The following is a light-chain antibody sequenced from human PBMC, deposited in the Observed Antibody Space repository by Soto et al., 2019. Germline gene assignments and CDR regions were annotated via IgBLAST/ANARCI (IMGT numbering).Light chain of an antibody. J-gene: IGKJ3*01. Sequence: IVMTQSPATLSVYPGERATVSCRASQSITSNLVWYQQKAGQAPRLLIYGASTRATGIPARFSGSGSGTDFTLSISRLEPEDFAVYYCQHYGDSPPFTFGPGTKVDIK. CDR1: QSITSN. V-gene: IGKV3-15*01. CDR2: GAS. CDR3: QHYGDSPPFT.